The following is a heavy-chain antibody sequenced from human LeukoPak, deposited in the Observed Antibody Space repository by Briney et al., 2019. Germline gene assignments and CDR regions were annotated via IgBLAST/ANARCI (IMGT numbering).Heavy chain of an antibody. CDR2: ISSSSSYI. CDR3: ARDGDTVLTRGYYYYMDV. CDR1: GGSISTSNYY. D-gene: IGHD4-23*01. J-gene: IGHJ6*03. V-gene: IGHV3-21*01. Sequence: ETLSLTCTVSGGSISTSNYYWGWIRQSPGKGLEWVSSISSSSSYIYYVDSVKGRFTISRDNAKKSLYLQMNSLRAEDTALYYCARDGDTVLTRGYYYYMDVWGKGTTVTVSS.